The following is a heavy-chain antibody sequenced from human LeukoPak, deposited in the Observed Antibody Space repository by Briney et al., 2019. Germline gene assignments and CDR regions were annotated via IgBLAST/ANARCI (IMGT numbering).Heavy chain of an antibody. V-gene: IGHV4-4*02. D-gene: IGHD2-15*01. CDR1: GGSISSGNW. CDR3: ARVSSQKTFDS. CDR2: IYHSGST. Sequence: SGTLSLTCAVSGGSISSGNWWSWVRQPPGKGLEWIGEIYHSGSTNYNPSLKTRVTISVDKSKNQFSLKLNSVTAADTAVYYCARVSSQKTFDSWGQGTLVLVSS. J-gene: IGHJ4*02.